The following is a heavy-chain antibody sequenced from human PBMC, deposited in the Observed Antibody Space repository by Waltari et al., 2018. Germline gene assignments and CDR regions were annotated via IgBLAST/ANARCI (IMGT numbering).Heavy chain of an antibody. CDR2: IYYSGST. CDR3: ARTYSSGWPLSAGGIFDY. J-gene: IGHJ4*02. D-gene: IGHD6-19*01. V-gene: IGHV4-59*01. CDR1: GGSISSYY. Sequence: QVQLQESGPGLVKPSETLSLTCTVSGGSISSYYWSWIRQPPGKGLEWIGYIYYSGSTNYNPSLKSRVTISVDTSKNQFSLKLSSVTAADTAVYYCARTYSSGWPLSAGGIFDYWGQGTLVTVSS.